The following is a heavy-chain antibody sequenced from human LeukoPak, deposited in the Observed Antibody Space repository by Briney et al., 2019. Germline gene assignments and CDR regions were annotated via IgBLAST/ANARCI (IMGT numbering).Heavy chain of an antibody. CDR3: ARDSPYSSGWGSDAFDI. Sequence: GGSLRLSCAASGFTFTSYNMNWVRQAPGKGLEWVSSISTSSSYIYYADSVKGRFTISRDNAKNSLYLHMNSLRAEDTAVYYCARDSPYSSGWGSDAFDIWGQGTMVTVSS. CDR2: ISTSSSYI. V-gene: IGHV3-21*01. J-gene: IGHJ3*02. D-gene: IGHD6-19*01. CDR1: GFTFTSYN.